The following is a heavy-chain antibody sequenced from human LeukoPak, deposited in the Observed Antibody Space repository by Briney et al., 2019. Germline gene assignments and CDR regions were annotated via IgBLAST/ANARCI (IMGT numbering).Heavy chain of an antibody. J-gene: IGHJ4*02. Sequence: SETLSLTCTVSGGFFSSYYWNWIRQPPGRGLEWIGYVYDTGTTNYNPSLSSRVTISLDTSKNLFSLKLTSVTAADTAVYYCARGLTADSWGQGTLVTVSS. CDR2: VYDTGTT. CDR3: ARGLTADS. D-gene: IGHD5-18*01. CDR1: GGFFSSYY. V-gene: IGHV4-59*01.